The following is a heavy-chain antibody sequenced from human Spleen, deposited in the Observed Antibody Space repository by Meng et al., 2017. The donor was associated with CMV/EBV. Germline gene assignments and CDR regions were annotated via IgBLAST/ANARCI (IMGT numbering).Heavy chain of an antibody. J-gene: IGHJ4*02. CDR3: ASLNWNYAGGGYAVDY. V-gene: IGHV3-20*03. Sequence: SGLLFGDYGMAWVRQAPGKGLEWVSAISWNGGSTGYADSVKGRFTISRDNAKNSLYLQMKSLRAEDTALYYCASLNWNYAGGGYAVDYWGQGTLVTVSS. CDR1: GLLFGDYG. D-gene: IGHD1-7*01. CDR2: ISWNGGST.